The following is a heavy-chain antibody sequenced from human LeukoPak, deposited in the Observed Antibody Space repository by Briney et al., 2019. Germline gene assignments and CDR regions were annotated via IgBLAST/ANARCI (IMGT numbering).Heavy chain of an antibody. CDR1: GGPISSSY. Sequence: SETLSLTCTVSGGPISSSYCSWIRQPPGKGLEWIGYIYHSESTNYNPSLKSRVTISVDTSKNQFSLKLSSVTAADTAVYYCARQAGGTSGPFDYWGQGTLVTVSS. D-gene: IGHD4-23*01. J-gene: IGHJ4*02. CDR3: ARQAGGTSGPFDY. CDR2: IYHSEST. V-gene: IGHV4-59*08.